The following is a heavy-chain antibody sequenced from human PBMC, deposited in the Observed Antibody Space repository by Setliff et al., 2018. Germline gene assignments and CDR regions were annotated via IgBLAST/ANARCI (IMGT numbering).Heavy chain of an antibody. CDR3: ARLLAGTGSYLDY. V-gene: IGHV4-39*07. D-gene: IGHD3-10*01. J-gene: IGHJ4*02. CDR1: GGSISSSSYY. Sequence: SETLSLTCTVSGGSISSSSYYWGWIRQPPGKGLEWIGSIYYSGSTYYNPSLKSRVTISVDTSKNQFSLKLSSVTAADTAVYYCARLLAGTGSYLDYWGQGTLVTVSS. CDR2: IYYSGST.